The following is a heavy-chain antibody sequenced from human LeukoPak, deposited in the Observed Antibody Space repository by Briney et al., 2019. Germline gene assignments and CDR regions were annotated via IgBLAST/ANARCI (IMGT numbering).Heavy chain of an antibody. CDR3: SKVLDNSSSRYQSLKY. J-gene: IGHJ4*02. CDR1: GFTFSSYW. Sequence: GGSLRLSCAASGFTFSSYWMNWVRQAPGKGLEWVAKIKKEESEKYYVASVKGRFTISRDNAKNSLNLQMNSLRAEDTAVYYWSKVLDNSSSRYQSLKYWGPGTLVTVSS. V-gene: IGHV3-7*01. D-gene: IGHD2/OR15-2a*01. CDR2: IKKEESEK.